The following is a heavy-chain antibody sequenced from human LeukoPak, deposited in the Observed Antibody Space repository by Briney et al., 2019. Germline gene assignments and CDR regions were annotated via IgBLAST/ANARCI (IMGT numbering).Heavy chain of an antibody. CDR3: VRGGRATFDA. Sequence: GGSLRLSCAASGFDFSGYWMTWVPQAPGKGLEWVATMNHEGSETYYLHSVKGRFTISRDNAENSLYLLMNGLRPEDMALYYCVRGGRATFDAWGQGTLVTVSS. CDR1: GFDFSGYW. J-gene: IGHJ4*02. V-gene: IGHV3-7*01. D-gene: IGHD5-12*01. CDR2: MNHEGSET.